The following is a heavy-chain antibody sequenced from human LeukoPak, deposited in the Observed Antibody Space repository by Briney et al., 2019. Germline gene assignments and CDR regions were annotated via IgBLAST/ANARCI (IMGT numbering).Heavy chain of an antibody. J-gene: IGHJ5*02. V-gene: IGHV4-59*01. CDR2: IYYSGST. D-gene: IGHD3-10*01. Sequence: SETLSLTCTVSGGSISSYYWSWIRQPPGKGLEWIGYIYYSGSTNYNPSLKSRVTISVDTSKNQFSLKLSSVTTMDTAVYYCARTDYYGSGSFYDNWFDPWGQGTLVTVSS. CDR3: ARTDYYGSGSFYDNWFDP. CDR1: GGSISSYY.